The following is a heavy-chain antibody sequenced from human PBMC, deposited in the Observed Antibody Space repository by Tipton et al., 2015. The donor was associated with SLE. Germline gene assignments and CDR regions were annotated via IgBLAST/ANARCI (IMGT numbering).Heavy chain of an antibody. Sequence: TLSLTCTVSGYSISSGYYWGWIRQPPGKGLVWIGSIYHSGSTYYNPSLKSRVTISVDTSKNQFSLKLSSVTAADTAVYYWARDYRPEAYFDYWGQGTLVTVSS. CDR3: ARDYRPEAYFDY. CDR1: GYSISSGYY. V-gene: IGHV4-38-2*02. D-gene: IGHD1-14*01. J-gene: IGHJ4*02. CDR2: IYHSGST.